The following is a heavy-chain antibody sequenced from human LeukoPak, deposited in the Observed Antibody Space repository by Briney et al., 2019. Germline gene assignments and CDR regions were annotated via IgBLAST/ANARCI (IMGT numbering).Heavy chain of an antibody. J-gene: IGHJ4*02. V-gene: IGHV3-23*01. Sequence: TGGSLRLSCAASGFAFSSQDMGWVRKAPGKGLEWVSPISDGGSRTYYADSVKGRFTISRDNSKNTLHLQMNSLRAEDTAVYYCAKDARRSSGWYFFDHWGQGTLVTVSS. CDR2: ISDGGSRT. D-gene: IGHD6-19*01. CDR1: GFAFSSQD. CDR3: AKDARRSSGWYFFDH.